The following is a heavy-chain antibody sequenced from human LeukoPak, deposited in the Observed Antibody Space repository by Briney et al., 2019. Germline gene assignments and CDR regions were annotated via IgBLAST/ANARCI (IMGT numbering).Heavy chain of an antibody. D-gene: IGHD1-20*01. Sequence: ASVKVSCKASGYTFTNYGISWVRQAPGQGPGWMGWISTYNGNTNYAQKLKGRVTTTTDTSTSTAYMERRSLRSDDTAVYYCARDTTIIGTTIVDYWGQGTLVTVSS. J-gene: IGHJ4*02. V-gene: IGHV1-18*01. CDR3: ARDTTIIGTTIVDY. CDR2: ISTYNGNT. CDR1: GYTFTNYG.